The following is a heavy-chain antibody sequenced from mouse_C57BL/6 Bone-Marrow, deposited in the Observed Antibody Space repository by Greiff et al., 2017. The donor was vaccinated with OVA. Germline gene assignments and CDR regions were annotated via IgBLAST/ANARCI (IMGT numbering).Heavy chain of an antibody. CDR1: GYTFTDHT. Sequence: VQLQQSDAELVKPGASVTLSCTVSGYTFTDHTIHWMKQRPEQGLEWIGYIYPRDGSTKYNEKFKGKATLTADKSSSTAYMQINSLTSEDSAVYFGARGGYYDYDGGSMDYWGQGTSVTVSS. CDR2: IYPRDGST. D-gene: IGHD2-4*01. V-gene: IGHV1-78*01. J-gene: IGHJ4*01. CDR3: ARGGYYDYDGGSMDY.